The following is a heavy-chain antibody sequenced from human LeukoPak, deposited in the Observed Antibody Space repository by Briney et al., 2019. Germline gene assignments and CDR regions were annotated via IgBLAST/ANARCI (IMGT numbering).Heavy chain of an antibody. CDR1: GYSITNGYY. CDR2: IYHDGRI. J-gene: IGHJ4*02. V-gene: IGHV4-38-2*02. Sequence: TSETLSLTCTVCGYSITNGYYWGWIRQPPGKGLEWIGSIYHDGRIDYNPSLKSRVTISRDTSNDQFSLKLSSVTAADTAMYYCARDTSPGITGTYWGQGTLVTVSS. D-gene: IGHD1-20*01. CDR3: ARDTSPGITGTY.